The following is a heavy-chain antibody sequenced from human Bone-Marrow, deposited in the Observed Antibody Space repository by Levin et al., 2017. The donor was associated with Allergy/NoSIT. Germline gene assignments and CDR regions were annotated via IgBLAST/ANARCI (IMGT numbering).Heavy chain of an antibody. Sequence: PSETLSLTCTVSGGSISSYYWSWIRQPPGKGLEWIGYIYYSGSTNYNPSLKSRVTISVDTSKNQFSLKLSSVTAADTAVYYCARLMGAYYYGSGSDSPARSYYYMDVWGKGTTVTVSS. CDR1: GGSISSYY. V-gene: IGHV4-59*08. D-gene: IGHD3-10*01. CDR3: ARLMGAYYYGSGSDSPARSYYYMDV. J-gene: IGHJ6*03. CDR2: IYYSGST.